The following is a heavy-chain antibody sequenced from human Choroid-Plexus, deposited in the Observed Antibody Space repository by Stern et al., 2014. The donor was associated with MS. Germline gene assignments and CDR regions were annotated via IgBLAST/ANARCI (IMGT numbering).Heavy chain of an antibody. CDR2: VSHEGSYK. CDR1: GFTFGSCA. J-gene: IGHJ5*02. Sequence: VQLVESGGGVVQPGGPLRLSCVASGFTFGSCAMHWVRQAPGKGLEWGGGVSHEGSYKYYAGSVKGRFTISRDNSQNTHYMQMSSLRPEDTAVYYCAKDRQYLTYFFDHWGQGSLVTVSS. D-gene: IGHD2/OR15-2a*01. V-gene: IGHV3-30*18. CDR3: AKDRQYLTYFFDH.